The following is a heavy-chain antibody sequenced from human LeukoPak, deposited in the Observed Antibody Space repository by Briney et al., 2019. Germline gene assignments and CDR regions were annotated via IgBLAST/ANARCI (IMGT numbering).Heavy chain of an antibody. J-gene: IGHJ6*03. D-gene: IGHD6-13*01. CDR2: ISGSGGST. CDR1: GFTFSSYA. CDR3: AKDLRSSSPHYYYYYYMDV. Sequence: GGSLRLSCAASGFTFSSYAMSWVRQAPGKGLEWVSAISGSGGSTYYADSVKGRFTISRDNSKNTLYLQMNSLRAEDTAVYYCAKDLRSSSPHYYYYYYMDVWGKGTTVTVSS. V-gene: IGHV3-23*01.